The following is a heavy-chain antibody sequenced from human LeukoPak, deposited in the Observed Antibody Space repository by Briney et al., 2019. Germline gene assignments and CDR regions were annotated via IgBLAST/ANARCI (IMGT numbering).Heavy chain of an antibody. CDR1: GYTFTNHG. D-gene: IGHD3-16*01. J-gene: IGHJ4*02. CDR2: ISAYNGHT. CDR3: ARDNDSRDPPHFDY. Sequence: ASVKVSCKASGYTFTNHGITWVRQAPGQGLEWMGWISAYNGHTNYAQKLQGRVTMTTDTSTRTAYMELSSLRSEDTAVYYCARDNDSRDPPHFDYWGQGTLVTVSS. V-gene: IGHV1-18*01.